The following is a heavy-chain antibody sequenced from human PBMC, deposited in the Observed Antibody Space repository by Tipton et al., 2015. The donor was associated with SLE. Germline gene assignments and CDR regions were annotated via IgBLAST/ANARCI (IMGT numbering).Heavy chain of an antibody. CDR1: GGSINSFY. V-gene: IGHV4-59*01. CDR3: ARLGSTTYLTLDGFYFDY. D-gene: IGHD2/OR15-2a*01. CDR2: INDNGYT. J-gene: IGHJ4*02. Sequence: TLSLTCTVSGGSINSFYWSWILQPPGKGLEWIGYINDNGYTTYNPSLKSRVTMSLDTSKNQFSLRLSSVTAADTTVYFCARLGSTTYLTLDGFYFDYWGQGTRVTVSS.